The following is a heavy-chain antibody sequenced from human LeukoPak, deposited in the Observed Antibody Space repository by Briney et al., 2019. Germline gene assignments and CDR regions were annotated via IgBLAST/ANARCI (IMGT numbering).Heavy chain of an antibody. J-gene: IGHJ5*02. CDR3: AKDREELLWFGELNRVDP. D-gene: IGHD3-10*01. V-gene: IGHV3-33*06. Sequence: GGSLRLSCAASGFTFSSYGMHWARQAPGKGLEWVAVIWDDGSSKYYGDSVKGRFTISRDNSKNTLYLQMNSLRAEDTAVYYCAKDREELLWFGELNRVDPWGQGTLVTVSS. CDR2: IWDDGSSK. CDR1: GFTFSSYG.